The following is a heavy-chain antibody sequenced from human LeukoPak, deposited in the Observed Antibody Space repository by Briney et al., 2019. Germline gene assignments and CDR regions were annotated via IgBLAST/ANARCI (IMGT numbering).Heavy chain of an antibody. D-gene: IGHD6-13*01. CDR3: ARGGSSWYGNYYYGIDV. V-gene: IGHV6-1*01. Sequence: SQTLSLTCAISGDSVSSNSAAWNWIRQSPSRGLEWLGRTYYRFKWYNDYAVSVKSRITINPNTSKNQFSLQLTSVTPEDTAVYYCARGGSSWYGNYYYGIDVWGQGTTVTASS. CDR2: TYYRFKWYN. CDR1: GDSVSSNSAA. J-gene: IGHJ6*02.